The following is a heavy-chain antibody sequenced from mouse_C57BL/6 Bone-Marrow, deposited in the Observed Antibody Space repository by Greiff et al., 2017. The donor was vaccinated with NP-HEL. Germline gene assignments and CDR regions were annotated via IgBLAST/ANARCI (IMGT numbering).Heavy chain of an antibody. D-gene: IGHD1-1*01. CDR2: IDPEDGET. Sequence: EVKLQESGAELVKPGASVKLSRTASGFNIKDYYMHWVKQRTEQGLEWIGRIDPEDGETKYAPKFQGKATITADTSSNTAYLQLSSLTSEDTAVYYCARDYGSFYYYAMDYWGQGTSVTVSS. J-gene: IGHJ4*01. CDR3: ARDYGSFYYYAMDY. CDR1: GFNIKDYY. V-gene: IGHV14-2*01.